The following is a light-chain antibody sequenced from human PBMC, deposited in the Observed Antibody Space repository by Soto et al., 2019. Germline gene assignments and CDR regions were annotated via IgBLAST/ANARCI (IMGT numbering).Light chain of an antibody. CDR1: QTISSH. V-gene: IGKV1-39*01. CDR2: AAY. Sequence: DIQMTQSPSSLSASVGDRVIITCRASQTISSHLNWYQQKPGKAHNLLVYAAYSLQSGVPSRFTGSGSGTDFTLTISSLQPEDFATYFCQQSYTTPITFGQGTRLDIK. CDR3: QQSYTTPIT. J-gene: IGKJ5*01.